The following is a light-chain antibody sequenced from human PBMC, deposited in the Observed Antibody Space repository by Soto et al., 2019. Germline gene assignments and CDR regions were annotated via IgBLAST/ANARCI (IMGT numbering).Light chain of an antibody. J-gene: IGKJ1*01. CDR1: QSLSNNF. Sequence: EIVLTQSPGTLSLSPGERATLSCMASQSLSNNFLAWYQQKLGQAPRLLIFAASSRATGIPDRFSGSGSGTDFTHTISRLEPEDFAVSYCQQYVSSPKTFGQGTKVEIK. V-gene: IGKV3-20*01. CDR3: QQYVSSPKT. CDR2: AAS.